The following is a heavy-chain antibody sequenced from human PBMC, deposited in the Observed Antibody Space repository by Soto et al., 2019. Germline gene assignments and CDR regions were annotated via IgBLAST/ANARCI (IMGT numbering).Heavy chain of an antibody. J-gene: IGHJ4*02. CDR1: GFTFSDYY. V-gene: IGHV3-11*05. D-gene: IGHD2-21*02. CDR3: ARWAYCGGDCYWLDY. Sequence: QVQLVESGGGLVKPGGSLRLSCAASGFTFSDYYMSWIRQAPGKGLEWVSYISSSSSYTNYADSVKGRFTISRDNAKNSLYLQMNSLRAEDTAVYYCARWAYCGGDCYWLDYWGQGTLVTVSS. CDR2: ISSSSSYT.